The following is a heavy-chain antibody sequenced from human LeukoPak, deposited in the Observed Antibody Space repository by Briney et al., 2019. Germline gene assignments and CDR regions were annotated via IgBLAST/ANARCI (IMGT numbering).Heavy chain of an antibody. CDR3: ARDGLYSSGWYGHNWFDP. Sequence: SQTLPLTCAISGDSVSSNSAAWNWIRQSPSRGLEWLGRTYYRSKWYNDYAVSVKSRITINPDTSKNQFSLQLNSVTPEDTAVYYCARDGLYSSGWYGHNWFDPWGQGTLVTVSS. CDR2: TYYRSKWYN. V-gene: IGHV6-1*01. J-gene: IGHJ5*02. CDR1: GDSVSSNSAA. D-gene: IGHD6-19*01.